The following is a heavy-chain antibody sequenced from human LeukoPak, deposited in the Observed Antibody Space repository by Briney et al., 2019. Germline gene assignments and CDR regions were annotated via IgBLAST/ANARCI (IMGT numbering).Heavy chain of an antibody. CDR3: ATSPADGYNDAFDI. V-gene: IGHV3-30*04. CDR2: ISYDGSNK. J-gene: IGHJ3*02. Sequence: GGSLRLSCAASGFTFSSYAMHWVRQAPGKGLGWVAVISYDGSNKYYADSVKGRFTISRDNSKNTLYLQMNRLRAEDTAVYYCATSPADGYNDAFDIWGQGAMVTVSS. CDR1: GFTFSSYA. D-gene: IGHD5-24*01.